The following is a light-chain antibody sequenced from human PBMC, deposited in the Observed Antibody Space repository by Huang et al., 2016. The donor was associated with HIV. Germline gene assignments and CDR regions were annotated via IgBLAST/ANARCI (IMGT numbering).Light chain of an antibody. CDR2: AAS. Sequence: EIVMTQSPATLSVSPGERATLSCRASQSVSSNLAWYQQKPGQAPRRLIYAASTRATGIPARFSGRGSGTEFTLTISSLQSEDFAVYYCQQYNNWPRTFGQGTKVEIK. CDR1: QSVSSN. V-gene: IGKV3-15*01. CDR3: QQYNNWPRT. J-gene: IGKJ1*01.